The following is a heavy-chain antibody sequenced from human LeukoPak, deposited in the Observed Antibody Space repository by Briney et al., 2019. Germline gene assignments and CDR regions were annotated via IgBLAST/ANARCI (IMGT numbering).Heavy chain of an antibody. J-gene: IGHJ4*02. D-gene: IGHD3-9*01. Sequence: GASVKVSCKASGYTFTSYDINWVRQATGQGLEWMGWMNPNSGNTGYAQKFQGRVTMTRNTSISTAYMELSSLRSEDTAVYYCARGTPDILTGEFDYWGQGTLVTVSS. CDR3: ARGTPDILTGEFDY. V-gene: IGHV1-8*01. CDR2: MNPNSGNT. CDR1: GYTFTSYD.